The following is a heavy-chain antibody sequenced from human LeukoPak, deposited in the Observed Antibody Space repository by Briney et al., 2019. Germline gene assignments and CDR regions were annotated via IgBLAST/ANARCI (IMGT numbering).Heavy chain of an antibody. CDR2: INYGGDT. Sequence: SETLSLTCGVDGGSFSGYDWSWVRQPPGKGLQWIGEINYGGDTNYNPSLKSRVTISVDTSKNQFSLKVRSVTAADTAVYYCARGLGWKVTPMGLFYMDVWGEGATVTVSS. V-gene: IGHV4-34*01. CDR3: ARGLGWKVTPMGLFYMDV. CDR1: GGSFSGYD. J-gene: IGHJ6*03. D-gene: IGHD6-19*01.